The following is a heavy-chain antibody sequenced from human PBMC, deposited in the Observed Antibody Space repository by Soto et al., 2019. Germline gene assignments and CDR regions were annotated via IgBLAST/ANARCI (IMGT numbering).Heavy chain of an antibody. V-gene: IGHV4-30-2*01. CDR1: GGSISSGGYS. CDR3: ARDGVYGMDV. CDR2: IYHSGST. Sequence: SETLSLTCAVSGGSISSGGYSWSWIRQPPGKGLEWIGYIYHSGSTYYNPSLKSRVTISVERSKNQFSLKLSSVTAADTAVYSCARDGVYGMDVWGQGTTVTVSS. D-gene: IGHD3-16*01. J-gene: IGHJ6*02.